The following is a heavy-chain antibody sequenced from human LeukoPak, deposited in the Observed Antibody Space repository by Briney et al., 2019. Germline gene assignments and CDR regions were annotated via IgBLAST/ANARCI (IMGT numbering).Heavy chain of an antibody. J-gene: IGHJ3*02. CDR1: GGSISSGDYY. CDR2: IYHSGTS. Sequence: PSETLSLTCTVSGGSISSGDYYWSWIRQPPGKRLEWIGYIYHSGTSFYNPSLKSRVAISVDTSKNQFSLRLSSVTAADTAVYYCARDTYYCDNGDFIDAFDIWGRGTMVTVSS. D-gene: IGHD3-22*01. V-gene: IGHV4-30-2*01. CDR3: ARDTYYCDNGDFIDAFDI.